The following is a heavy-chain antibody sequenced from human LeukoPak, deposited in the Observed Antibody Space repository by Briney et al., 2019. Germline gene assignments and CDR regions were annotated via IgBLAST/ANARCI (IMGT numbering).Heavy chain of an antibody. CDR2: ISGSSSTI. CDR1: GFTFSDYY. D-gene: IGHD3-22*01. V-gene: IGHV3-11*01. Sequence: PGGSLRLSCAASGFTFSDYYMSWIRQAPGKGLEWVSYISGSSSTIYYADSVKGRFTISRDNAKNSLYLQMNSLRAEDTAVYYCARDDDSSGYYYPWGQGTLVTVSS. CDR3: ARDDDSSGYYYP. J-gene: IGHJ5*02.